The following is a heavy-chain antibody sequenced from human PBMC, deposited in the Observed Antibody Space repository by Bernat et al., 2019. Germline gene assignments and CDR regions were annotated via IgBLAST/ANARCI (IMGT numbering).Heavy chain of an antibody. Sequence: QVQLVESGGGVVQPGRSLRLSCAASGFTISSYAMHWVRQAPGKGLEWVAVIAYDGSNKYYADSVKGRFTISRDNSKNTLYLQMNSLRAEDTAVYYCARESQITGTRYGMDVWGQGTTVTVSS. CDR2: IAYDGSNK. D-gene: IGHD1-20*01. V-gene: IGHV3-30-3*01. CDR1: GFTISSYA. J-gene: IGHJ6*02. CDR3: ARESQITGTRYGMDV.